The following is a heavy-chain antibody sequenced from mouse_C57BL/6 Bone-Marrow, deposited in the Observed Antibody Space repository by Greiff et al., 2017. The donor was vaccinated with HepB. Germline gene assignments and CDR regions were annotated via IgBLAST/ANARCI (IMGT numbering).Heavy chain of an antibody. V-gene: IGHV14-4*01. CDR2: IDPENGDT. CDR1: GFNIKDDY. Sequence: VQLQQSGAELVRPGASVKLSCTASGFNIKDDYMHWVKQRPEQGLEWIGWIDPENGDTEYASKFQGKATITADTSSNTAYLQLSSLTSEDTAVYYCTPIYYYGSSYNYAMDYWGQGTSVTVSS. D-gene: IGHD1-1*01. J-gene: IGHJ4*01. CDR3: TPIYYYGSSYNYAMDY.